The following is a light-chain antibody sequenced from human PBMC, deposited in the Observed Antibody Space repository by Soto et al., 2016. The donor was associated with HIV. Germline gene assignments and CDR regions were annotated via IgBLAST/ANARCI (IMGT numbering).Light chain of an antibody. CDR1: NIGDKA. CDR2: DDN. Sequence: SYVLTQPPSVSVAPGETARVTCGGNNIGDKAVHWFQQKPGQAPVLVVYDDNYRPSGIPERFSGSNSGHTATLTISRVEAGDEADYYCEVWDDIGDQRVFGGGTKVTVV. V-gene: IGLV3-21*02. J-gene: IGLJ2*01. CDR3: EVWDDIGDQRV.